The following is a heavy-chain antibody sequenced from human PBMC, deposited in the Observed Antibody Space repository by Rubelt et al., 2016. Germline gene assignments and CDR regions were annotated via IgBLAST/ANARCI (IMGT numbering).Heavy chain of an antibody. Sequence: KGLEWVSAISGSGGSTYYADSVKGRFTISRDNSKNTLYLQMNSLRAEDTAVYYCARDLSSFSYYYDSSDQGFDYWGQGTLVTVSS. CDR2: ISGSGGST. V-gene: IGHV3-23*01. D-gene: IGHD3-22*01. CDR3: ARDLSSFSYYYDSSDQGFDY. J-gene: IGHJ4*02.